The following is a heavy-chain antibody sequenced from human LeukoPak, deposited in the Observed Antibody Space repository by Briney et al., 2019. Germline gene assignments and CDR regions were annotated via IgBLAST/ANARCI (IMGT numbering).Heavy chain of an antibody. CDR3: ARHNVDTAIFDY. V-gene: IGHV4-59*08. CDR2: IYYSGST. CDR1: GGSISRYY. J-gene: IGHJ4*02. D-gene: IGHD5-18*01. Sequence: SETLSLTCTVSGGSISRYYWSWIRQPPGKGLEWIGYIYYSGSTNYNPSLKSRVTISVDTSKNQFSLRLSSVTAADTAVYYCARHNVDTAIFDYWGQGTLVTVSS.